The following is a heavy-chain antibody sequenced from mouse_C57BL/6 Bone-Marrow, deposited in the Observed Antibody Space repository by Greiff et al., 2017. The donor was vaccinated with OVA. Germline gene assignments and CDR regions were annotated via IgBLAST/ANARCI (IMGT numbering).Heavy chain of an antibody. D-gene: IGHD2-4*01. CDR1: GYSFTGYF. CDR2: INPYNGDT. V-gene: IGHV1-20*01. CDR3: ASGNYDVPYYFDY. Sequence: VQLQQSGPELVKPGDSVKISCKASGYSFTGYFMNWVMQSHGKSLEWIGRINPYNGDTFYNQKFKGKATLTVDKSSSTAHMELRSLTSEDSAVYYCASGNYDVPYYFDYWGQGTTLTVSS. J-gene: IGHJ2*01.